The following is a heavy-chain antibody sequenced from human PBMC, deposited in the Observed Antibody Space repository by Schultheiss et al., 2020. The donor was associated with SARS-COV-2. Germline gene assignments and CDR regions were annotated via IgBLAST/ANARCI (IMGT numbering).Heavy chain of an antibody. CDR2: ISSSSSYI. V-gene: IGHV3-21*04. CDR3: AKDLGPLGIAAAGDDY. Sequence: GGSLRLSCAASGFTFSSYSMNWVRQAPGKGLEWVSSISSSSSYIYYADSVKGRFTISRDNAKNSLYLQMNSLRAEDTAVYYCAKDLGPLGIAAAGDDYWGQGTLVTVSS. J-gene: IGHJ4*02. CDR1: GFTFSSYS. D-gene: IGHD6-13*01.